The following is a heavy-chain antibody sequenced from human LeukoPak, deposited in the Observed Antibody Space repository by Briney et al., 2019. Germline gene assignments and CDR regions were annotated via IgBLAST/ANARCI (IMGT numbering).Heavy chain of an antibody. V-gene: IGHV3-30*18. CDR3: AKDLYDSSRGDAFDI. Sequence: GGSLRLSCAASGFTFSSYGMHWVRQAPGKGLEWVAVISYDGSNKYYADSVKGRFTISRDNSKNTLYLQMNSLRAEDTAVYYCAKDLYDSSRGDAFDIWGQGTMVTVSS. CDR2: ISYDGSNK. CDR1: GFTFSSYG. D-gene: IGHD3-22*01. J-gene: IGHJ3*02.